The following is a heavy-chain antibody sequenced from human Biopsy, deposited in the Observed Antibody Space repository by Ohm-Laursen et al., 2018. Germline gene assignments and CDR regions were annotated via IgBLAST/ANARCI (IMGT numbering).Heavy chain of an antibody. D-gene: IGHD2-2*01. CDR3: ARESALKWYQSLSYFNGMDV. J-gene: IGHJ6*02. Sequence: GSLRLSCSASEFSVDRNHMNWVRQAPGEGLEWVSSISSRSSDIYYADSVKGRFTISRDNAKNSLFLHMNSPRAEDTAVYYCARESALKWYQSLSYFNGMDVWGQGTTVTVSS. CDR1: EFSVDRNH. V-gene: IGHV3-21*01. CDR2: ISSRSSDI.